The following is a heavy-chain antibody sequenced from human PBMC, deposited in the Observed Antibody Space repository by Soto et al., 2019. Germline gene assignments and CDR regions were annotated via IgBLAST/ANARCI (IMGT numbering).Heavy chain of an antibody. Sequence: GGSLRLSCAASGFTFSSYSMNWVRQAPGKGLEWVSSISSGSSYIYYADSVKGRFTISRDNAKNSLYLQMNSLRAEDTAVYYCARSSGSSGSQYNPHDYWGQGTLVTVSS. V-gene: IGHV3-21*06. CDR2: ISSGSSYI. CDR1: GFTFSSYS. D-gene: IGHD3-10*01. CDR3: ARSSGSSGSQYNPHDY. J-gene: IGHJ4*02.